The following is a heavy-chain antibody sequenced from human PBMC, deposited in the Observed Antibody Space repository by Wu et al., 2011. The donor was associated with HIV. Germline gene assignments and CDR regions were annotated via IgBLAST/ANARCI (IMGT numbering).Heavy chain of an antibody. V-gene: IGHV1-69*15. CDR3: ARDGSYGHWYLDL. Sequence: VKQPGSSVKVSCKASGGTFSSYAISWVRQAPGQGLEWMGRIIPFFGTANYAQKFQGRVTITADESTSTAYMELSNVRSEDTAVYYCARDGSYGHWYLDLWGRGTLVTVSS. CDR2: IIPFFGTA. D-gene: IGHD5-18*01. CDR1: GGTFSSYA. J-gene: IGHJ2*01.